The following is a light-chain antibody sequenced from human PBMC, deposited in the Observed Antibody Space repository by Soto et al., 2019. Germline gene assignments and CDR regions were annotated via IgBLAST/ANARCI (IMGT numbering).Light chain of an antibody. Sequence: QSVLTQPPSVSGAPGQRVTISCTGSSSNIGAGYDVHWYQQLPGTAPKLLIYGNSNRPSGVPDRFSGSRSGTSASLAITGLQAEDEADYYCQSDDRSLGGYVVFGGGTKLTVL. CDR3: QSDDRSLGGYVV. V-gene: IGLV1-40*01. J-gene: IGLJ2*01. CDR2: GNS. CDR1: SSNIGAGYD.